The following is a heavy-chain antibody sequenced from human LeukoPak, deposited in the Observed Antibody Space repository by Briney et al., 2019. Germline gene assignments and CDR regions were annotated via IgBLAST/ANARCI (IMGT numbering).Heavy chain of an antibody. J-gene: IGHJ6*02. D-gene: IGHD3-10*01. V-gene: IGHV3-7*01. Sequence: GGSLRLSCAASGFTFSTYWMSWVRQTPGKGLEWVASINPDGSDKYCVDSVKGRFTISRDNAKNSLYLQMNSLRAEDTAVYYCAKDLGTMVRGVIIGYYYYGIDVWGQGTTVTVSS. CDR1: GFTFSTYW. CDR2: INPDGSDK. CDR3: AKDLGTMVRGVIIGYYYYGIDV.